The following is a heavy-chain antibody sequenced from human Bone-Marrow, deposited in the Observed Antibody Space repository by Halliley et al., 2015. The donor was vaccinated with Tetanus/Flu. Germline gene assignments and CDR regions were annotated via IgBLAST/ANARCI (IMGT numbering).Heavy chain of an antibody. D-gene: IGHD2-2*01. V-gene: IGHV3-30*18. CDR2: SYDGTNK. Sequence: SYDGTNKYYAGSVKGRFTISRDSSKNTPSMRMGCLCPEDTAMYYCAKASAPTLGGWTSYDPWGQGTLFTVSS. CDR3: AKASAPTLGGWTSYDP. J-gene: IGHJ5*02.